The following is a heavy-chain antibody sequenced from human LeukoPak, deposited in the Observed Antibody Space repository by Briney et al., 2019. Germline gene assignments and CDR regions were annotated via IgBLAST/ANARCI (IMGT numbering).Heavy chain of an antibody. CDR3: ARAAYGGSSLFDY. CDR1: GGTFSSYT. V-gene: IGHV1-69*02. CDR2: IIPILGIA. J-gene: IGHJ4*02. Sequence: ASVKVSCKASGGTFSSYTISWVRQAPGQGLEWMGRIIPILGIANYAQKFQGRVTITADKSTSTAYMELSSLRSEDTAVYYCARAAYGGSSLFDYWGQGTLVTVSS. D-gene: IGHD4-23*01.